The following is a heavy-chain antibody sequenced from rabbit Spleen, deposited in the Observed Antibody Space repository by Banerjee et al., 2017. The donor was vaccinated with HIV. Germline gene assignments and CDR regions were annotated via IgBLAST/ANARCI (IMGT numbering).Heavy chain of an antibody. CDR1: GFSFSNGYD. Sequence: QEQLVESGGGLVQPGGSLKLSCKASGFSFSNGYDMCWVRQAPGKGLEWIACIYNGDGSTYYANWAKGRFTISKTSSTTVTLQMTSLTAADTATYFCGRRATTDYKLWGQGTLVT. CDR3: GRRATTDYKL. D-gene: IGHD7-1*01. J-gene: IGHJ3*01. V-gene: IGHV1S45*01. CDR2: IYNGDGST.